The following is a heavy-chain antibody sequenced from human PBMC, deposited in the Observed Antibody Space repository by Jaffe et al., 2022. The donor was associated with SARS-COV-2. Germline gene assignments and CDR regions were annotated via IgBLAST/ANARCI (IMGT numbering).Heavy chain of an antibody. Sequence: EVQLVESGGGLVQPGGSLRLSCAASGFTFSSYDMHWVRQATGKGLEWVSAIGTAGDTYYPGSVKGRFTISRENAKNSLYLQMNSLRAGDTAVYYCARGRRQGLIFPWYFDLWGRGTLVTVSS. V-gene: IGHV3-13*01. J-gene: IGHJ2*01. CDR2: IGTAGDT. D-gene: IGHD3-3*01. CDR3: ARGRRQGLIFPWYFDL. CDR1: GFTFSSYD.